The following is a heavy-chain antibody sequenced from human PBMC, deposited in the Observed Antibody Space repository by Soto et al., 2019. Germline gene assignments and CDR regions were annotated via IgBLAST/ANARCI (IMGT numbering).Heavy chain of an antibody. CDR2: ISAYNGNT. Sequence: ASVKVSCKASGYTFTSYGISWVRQAPGQGLEWMGWISAYNGNTNYAQKLQGRVTMTTDTSTSTAYMELRSLRSDDTAVYYCARTRPVRFLEWLLAPSDYWGQGTLVTVSS. D-gene: IGHD3-3*01. V-gene: IGHV1-18*01. CDR1: GYTFTSYG. CDR3: ARTRPVRFLEWLLAPSDY. J-gene: IGHJ4*02.